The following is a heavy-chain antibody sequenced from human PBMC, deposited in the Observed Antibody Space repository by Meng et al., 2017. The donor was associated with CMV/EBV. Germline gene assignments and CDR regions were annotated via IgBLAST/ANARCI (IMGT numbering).Heavy chain of an antibody. CDR1: GYSISSGYY. Sequence: SETLCLTCTVSGYSISSGYYWGWIRQPPGKGLEWIGSIYHSGSTYYNPSLKSRVTISVDTSKNQFSLKLSSVTAADTAVYYCARAFYDFWSGYSSFDPWGQGTLVTVSS. J-gene: IGHJ5*02. D-gene: IGHD3-3*01. V-gene: IGHV4-38-2*02. CDR3: ARAFYDFWSGYSSFDP. CDR2: IYHSGST.